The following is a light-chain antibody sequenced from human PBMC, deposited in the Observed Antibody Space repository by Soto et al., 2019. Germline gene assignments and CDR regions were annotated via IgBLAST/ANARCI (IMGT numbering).Light chain of an antibody. CDR2: AAS. CDR1: QGISSY. CDR3: QQYYSYPPFT. Sequence: AIRMTQSPSSLSASTGDRVTITCRASQGISSYLAWYQQKPGKAPKLLIYAASTLQSGVPSRFSGSGSGTDFTLPISCLQSGDFATYYCQQYYSYPPFTFGPGTKVDIK. V-gene: IGKV1-8*01. J-gene: IGKJ3*01.